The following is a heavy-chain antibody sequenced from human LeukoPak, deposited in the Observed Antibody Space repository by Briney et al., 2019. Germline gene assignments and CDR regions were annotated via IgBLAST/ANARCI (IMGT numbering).Heavy chain of an antibody. D-gene: IGHD4-17*01. CDR3: ARDLGYGDYDM. V-gene: IGHV4-38-2*02. Sequence: PSGTLSLTCTVSGYSISSGYYWAWIRQPPGKGLEWIGTIYHSGITYYNPSLKSRVTISVDASKNQFSLKLSSVTAADTAVYYCARDLGYGDYDMWGQGTLVTVSS. CDR1: GYSISSGYY. J-gene: IGHJ4*02. CDR2: IYHSGIT.